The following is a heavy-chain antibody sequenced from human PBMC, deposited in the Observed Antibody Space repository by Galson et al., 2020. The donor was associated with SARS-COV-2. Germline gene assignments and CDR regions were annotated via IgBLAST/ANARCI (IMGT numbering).Heavy chain of an antibody. J-gene: IGHJ4*02. CDR3: ATVRRLEGHVFGINTYYFDL. Sequence: ASVKVSCKASGYTFSNYDINWVRQAAGQGLEWMGWMNPNSGHTDYPQKFQGRVSMTRDTSISTAYMELSSLTSEDTAVYYCATVRRLEGHVFGINTYYFDLWGQGTLLTGSS. V-gene: IGHV1-8*01. D-gene: IGHD1-1*01. CDR1: GYTFSNYD. CDR2: MNPNSGHT.